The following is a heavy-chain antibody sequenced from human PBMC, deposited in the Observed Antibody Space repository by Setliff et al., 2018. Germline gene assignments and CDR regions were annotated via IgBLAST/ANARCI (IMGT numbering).Heavy chain of an antibody. V-gene: IGHV5-51*01. D-gene: IGHD1-26*01. CDR3: ARVGPRTVEAFDI. J-gene: IGHJ3*02. CDR1: GYTFTNYW. CDR2: IYPADSDT. Sequence: GESLKISCKVSGYTFTNYWVALVRRMPGKGLAYMGIIYPADSDTTYSPSFQVHVTISADKSINTAYLQCSSLKASDTAIYYCARVGPRTVEAFDIWVPGTV.